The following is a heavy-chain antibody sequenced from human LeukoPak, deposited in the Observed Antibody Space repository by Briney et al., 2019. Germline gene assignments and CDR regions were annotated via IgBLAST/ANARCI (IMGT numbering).Heavy chain of an antibody. V-gene: IGHV1-69*04. CDR3: ARLWLGVRPPDY. D-gene: IGHD3-10*01. CDR1: GGTFSSYA. CDR2: IIPILGIA. J-gene: IGHJ4*02. Sequence: SVKVSCKASGGTFSSYAITWVRQAPGQGLEWMGRIIPILGIATYAQNFQGRVTITADKSTSTAYMELSSLRSEDTAVYYCARLWLGVRPPDYWGQGTLVTVSS.